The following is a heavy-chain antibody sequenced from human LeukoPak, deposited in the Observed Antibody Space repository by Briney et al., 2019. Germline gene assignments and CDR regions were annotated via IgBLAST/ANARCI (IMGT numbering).Heavy chain of an antibody. V-gene: IGHV3-30*04. D-gene: IGHD6-13*01. Sequence: GGSLRLSCAASGFTFSSHAMHWVRQAPGKGLEWVAVISYDGSNKYYADSVKGRFTISRDNSKNTLYLQMNSLRAEDTAVYYCAREGTAAAGSFDYWGQGTLVTVSS. CDR3: AREGTAAAGSFDY. CDR1: GFTFSSHA. CDR2: ISYDGSNK. J-gene: IGHJ4*02.